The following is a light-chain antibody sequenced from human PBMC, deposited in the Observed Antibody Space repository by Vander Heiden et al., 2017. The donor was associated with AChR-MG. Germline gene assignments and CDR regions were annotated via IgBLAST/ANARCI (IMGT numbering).Light chain of an antibody. J-gene: IGKJ1*01. CDR3: QQYDSTPWT. CDR2: WAS. CDR1: QSVLYSSNNKYF. Sequence: DIVMTQSPDSLAVSLGERATINCKSRQSVLYSSNNKYFLAWYQQKPGQPPKLLIYWASTRESGVPDRFSGSGSGTDFTLTISSLQAEDVAVYYCQQYDSTPWTFGQGTKVEIK. V-gene: IGKV4-1*01.